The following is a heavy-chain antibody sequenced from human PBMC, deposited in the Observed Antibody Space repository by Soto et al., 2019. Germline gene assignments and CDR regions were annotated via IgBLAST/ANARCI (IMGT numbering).Heavy chain of an antibody. J-gene: IGHJ4*02. CDR3: ARHVRGILGFLEWFLLDY. Sequence: NHSETLSLTCTVSGHSISTSSYSWGWIRQSPGKGLEWIGNIYYTGSTYYNPSLKSRVTMSVDTSKNQFSLKLSSVTATDTAVYYCARHVRGILGFLEWFLLDYWGQGSLVTVSS. CDR2: IYYTGST. V-gene: IGHV4-39*01. D-gene: IGHD3-3*01. CDR1: GHSISTSSYS.